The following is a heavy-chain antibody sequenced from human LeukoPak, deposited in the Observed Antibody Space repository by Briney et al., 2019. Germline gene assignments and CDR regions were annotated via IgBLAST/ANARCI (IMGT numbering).Heavy chain of an antibody. J-gene: IGHJ4*02. CDR3: ARSHYYDSRNFDY. CDR1: GGSFSGYY. CDR2: INHSGST. Sequence: PSETLSLTCAVYGGSFSGYYWSWIRQPPGKGLEWIGEINHSGSTNYNPSLKSRVTISVDTSKNQFSLKLSSVTAADTAVYYCARSHYYDSRNFDYWGQGTLVTVSS. V-gene: IGHV4-34*01. D-gene: IGHD3-22*01.